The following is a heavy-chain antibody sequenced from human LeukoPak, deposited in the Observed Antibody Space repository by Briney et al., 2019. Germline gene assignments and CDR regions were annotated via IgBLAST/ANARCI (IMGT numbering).Heavy chain of an antibody. D-gene: IGHD4-23*01. Sequence: SETLSLTCTVSGGSVSNSNYCWGWIRQPPGKQLEWIGSIDYSGSPLYNPSLKSRVTISVDTSKNQFSLKLSSVTAADTAVYYCARPLDCNYGGTTFDIWGQGTMVTVSS. J-gene: IGHJ3*02. V-gene: IGHV4-39*01. CDR1: GGSVSNSNYC. CDR3: ARPLDCNYGGTTFDI. CDR2: IDYSGSP.